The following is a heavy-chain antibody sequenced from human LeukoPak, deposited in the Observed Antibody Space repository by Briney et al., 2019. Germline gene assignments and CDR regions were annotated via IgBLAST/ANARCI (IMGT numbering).Heavy chain of an antibody. CDR3: ARKVYYYYGMDV. V-gene: IGHV3-23*01. Sequence: GGSLRLSCAASGFTFSSYAMSWVRQAPGKGLEWVSAISGSGGSTYYADSVKGRFTISRDNSKNTLYLQMDSLRAEDTAVYYCARKVYYYYGMDVWGQGTTVTVSS. CDR1: GFTFSSYA. J-gene: IGHJ6*02. CDR2: ISGSGGST.